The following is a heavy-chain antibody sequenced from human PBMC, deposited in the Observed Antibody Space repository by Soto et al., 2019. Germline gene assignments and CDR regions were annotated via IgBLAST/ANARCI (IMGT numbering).Heavy chain of an antibody. V-gene: IGHV4-59*01. J-gene: IGHJ5*02. D-gene: IGHD3-22*01. CDR1: GGSISSYY. Sequence: SETLSLTCTVSGGSISSYYWSWIRQPTGKGLEWILYIYYSGSTNYNPSLKSLVTISVDASKNQFSLMLSSVTAADAAVDYCARQCFYYESSGYNYVGGFYXLGHGNPVTVPX. CDR2: IYYSGST. CDR3: ARQCFYYESSGYNYVGGFYX.